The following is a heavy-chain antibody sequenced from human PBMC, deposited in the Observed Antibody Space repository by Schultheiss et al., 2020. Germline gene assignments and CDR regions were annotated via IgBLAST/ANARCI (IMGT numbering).Heavy chain of an antibody. CDR3: ARDAYGDCYFDF. V-gene: IGHV3-7*01. Sequence: GGSLRLSCAASGFTFSSYSMNWVRQAPGKGLEWVANIKQDGSEKYYADSVKGRFTISRDNAKNSLHLQMSSLKAEDTAVYYCARDAYGDCYFDFWGQGTLVTVSS. D-gene: IGHD4-17*01. CDR2: IKQDGSEK. CDR1: GFTFSSYS. J-gene: IGHJ4*02.